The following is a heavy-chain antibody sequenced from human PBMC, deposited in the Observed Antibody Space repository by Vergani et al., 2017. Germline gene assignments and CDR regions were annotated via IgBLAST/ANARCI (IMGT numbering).Heavy chain of an antibody. D-gene: IGHD3-3*01. CDR2: IWYDGSNK. J-gene: IGHJ4*02. CDR1: GFTFSSYG. V-gene: IGHV3-33*08. Sequence: QVQLVESGGGVVQPGRSLRLSCAASGFTFSSYGMHWVRQAPGKGLEWVAVIWYDGSNKYYADSVKGRFTISRDNSKNTLYLQMNSLRAEDTAVYYCARGDGENIAYWSQGTLVTVSS. CDR3: ARGDGENIAY.